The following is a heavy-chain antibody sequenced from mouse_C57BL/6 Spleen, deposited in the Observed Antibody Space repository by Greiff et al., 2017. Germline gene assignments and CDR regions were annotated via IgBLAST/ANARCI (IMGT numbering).Heavy chain of an antibody. CDR2: IYPRSGNT. CDR3: ARKSIYYYGSSEDYFDY. CDR1: GYTFTSYG. Sequence: QVQLQQSGAELARPGASVKLSCKASGYTFTSYGISWVKQRTGQGLEWIGEIYPRSGNTYYNEKFKGKATLTADKSSSTAYMELRSLTSEDSVVYFCARKSIYYYGSSEDYFDYWGQGTTLTVSS. J-gene: IGHJ2*01. V-gene: IGHV1-81*01. D-gene: IGHD1-1*01.